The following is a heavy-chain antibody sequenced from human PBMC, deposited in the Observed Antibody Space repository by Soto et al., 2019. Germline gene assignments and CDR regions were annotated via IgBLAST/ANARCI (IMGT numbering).Heavy chain of an antibody. V-gene: IGHV4-34*01. CDR2: INHSGST. CDR3: ARGGITMVRGVIISLYYYYGMDV. Sequence: KPSETLSLTCAVYGGSFSGYYWSWIRQPPGKGLEWIGEINHSGSTNYNPSLKSRVTISVDTSKNQFSLKLSSATAADTAVYYCARGGITMVRGVIISLYYYYGMDVWGQGTTVTVSS. CDR1: GGSFSGYY. J-gene: IGHJ6*02. D-gene: IGHD3-10*01.